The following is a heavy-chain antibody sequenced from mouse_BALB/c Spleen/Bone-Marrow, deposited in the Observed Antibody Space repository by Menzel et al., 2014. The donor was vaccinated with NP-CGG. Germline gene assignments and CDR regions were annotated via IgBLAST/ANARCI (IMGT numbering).Heavy chain of an antibody. CDR3: AICYGYDEFAY. V-gene: IGHV1S56*01. D-gene: IGHD2-2*01. CDR1: GYTFTSYY. CDR2: IYPGDGST. Sequence: VQLQESGSELVKPGASVKMSCKASGYTFTSYYIHWVKQRPGQGLEWIGWIYPGDGSTKYNEKFKGRTTLTADKSSSTAYMLLSSLTSEDSAIYFCAICYGYDEFAYWGQGTLVTVSA. J-gene: IGHJ3*01.